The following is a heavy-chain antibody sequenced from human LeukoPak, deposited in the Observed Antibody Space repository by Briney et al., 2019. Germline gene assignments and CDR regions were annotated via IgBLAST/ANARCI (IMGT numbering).Heavy chain of an antibody. Sequence: ASVKVSCKASGYTFTSYGISWVRQAPGQGLERMGWISAYNGNTNYAQKLQGRVTMTTDTSTSTAYMELRSLRSDDTAVYYCARSIGYCSSTSCRLYFDYWGQGTLVTVSS. D-gene: IGHD2-2*01. CDR3: ARSIGYCSSTSCRLYFDY. CDR2: ISAYNGNT. CDR1: GYTFTSYG. V-gene: IGHV1-18*04. J-gene: IGHJ4*02.